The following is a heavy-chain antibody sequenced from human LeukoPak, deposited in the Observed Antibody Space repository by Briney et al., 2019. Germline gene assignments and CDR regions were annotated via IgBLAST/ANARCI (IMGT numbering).Heavy chain of an antibody. CDR2: ISGGGGST. CDR1: GFTFSSYA. D-gene: IGHD3-16*01. CDR3: AKDDRFGGNFDY. J-gene: IGHJ4*02. V-gene: IGHV3-23*01. Sequence: GGSLRLSCAASGFTFSSYAMSWVRQAPGKGLEWVSAISGGGGSTYYADSVKGRFTISRDNSKNTLYLQMNSLRAEDTAVYYCAKDDRFGGNFDYWGQGTLVTVSS.